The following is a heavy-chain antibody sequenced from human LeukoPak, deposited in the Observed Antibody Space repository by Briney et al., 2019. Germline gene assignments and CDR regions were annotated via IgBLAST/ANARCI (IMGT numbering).Heavy chain of an antibody. CDR2: ISGNGGST. CDR3: AKRIAATSFDY. Sequence: GGSLRLSCAASGFTFSNYAMSWVRQAPGKGLEWVSTISGNGGSTYYADSVKGRFTISRDNSKNTVYLQMSSLRVVDTAVYYCAKRIAATSFDYWGQGTLVTVSS. D-gene: IGHD6-13*01. J-gene: IGHJ4*02. V-gene: IGHV3-23*01. CDR1: GFTFSNYA.